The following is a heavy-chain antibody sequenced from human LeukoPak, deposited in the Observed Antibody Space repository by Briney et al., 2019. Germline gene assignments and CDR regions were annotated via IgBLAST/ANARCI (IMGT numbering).Heavy chain of an antibody. CDR3: ARNWYAFDI. Sequence: VASVKVSCKTSGYMFSNYAIHWVRQAPGERLEWMGWINAASGDTKYSQKFQGRVTFTTDTSASTAYMELSSLRSEDTAVYYCARNWYAFDIWGQGTMVTVSS. CDR1: GYMFSNYA. V-gene: IGHV1-3*01. J-gene: IGHJ3*02. D-gene: IGHD6-13*01. CDR2: INAASGDT.